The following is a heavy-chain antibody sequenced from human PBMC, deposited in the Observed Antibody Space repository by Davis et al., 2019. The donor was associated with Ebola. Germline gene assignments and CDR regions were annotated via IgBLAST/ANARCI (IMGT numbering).Heavy chain of an antibody. V-gene: IGHV1-69*13. CDR2: IIPIFGTA. Sequence: SVKVSCKASGGTFSSYAISWVRQAPGQGLEWMGGIIPIFGTANYAQKIQGRVTITADESTSTAYMELSSLRSEDTAVYYCARDWGDYATGDAFDIWGQGTMVTVSS. CDR3: ARDWGDYATGDAFDI. J-gene: IGHJ3*02. CDR1: GGTFSSYA. D-gene: IGHD4-17*01.